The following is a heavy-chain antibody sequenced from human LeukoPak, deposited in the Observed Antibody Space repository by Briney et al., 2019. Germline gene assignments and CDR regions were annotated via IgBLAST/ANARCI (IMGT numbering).Heavy chain of an antibody. D-gene: IGHD3-22*01. CDR1: GGSVSSDNYY. Sequence: SETLSLTCTVSGGSVSSDNYYWTWIRQPPGKGLQWIGYISYSGSTSYNPSLKSRVTISLHTSKNQFSLRLSSLTAADTAVYYCARRHYYNGRAYYFLDYWGQGTLVTVSS. CDR3: ARRHYYNGRAYYFLDY. CDR2: ISYSGST. V-gene: IGHV4-61*01. J-gene: IGHJ4*02.